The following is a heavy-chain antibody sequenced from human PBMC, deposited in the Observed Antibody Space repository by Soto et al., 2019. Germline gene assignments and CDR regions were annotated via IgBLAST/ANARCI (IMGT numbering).Heavy chain of an antibody. CDR3: AKGDNLGPKTGYAFDP. CDR2: TYFRSKWYN. CDR1: GDSVSSNTAS. V-gene: IGHV6-1*01. J-gene: IGHJ5*02. Sequence: SQTLALTCAISGDSVSSNTASWNWIRQSPSRGLEWLGRTYFRSKWYNDYAVSVKSRIIINPDTSNNQFSLQLNSVTPEDTAVYFCAKGDNLGPKTGYAFDPWGQGIMVTVSS. D-gene: IGHD5-12*01.